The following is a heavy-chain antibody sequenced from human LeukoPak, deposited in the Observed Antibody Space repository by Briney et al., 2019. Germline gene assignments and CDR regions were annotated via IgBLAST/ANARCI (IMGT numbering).Heavy chain of an antibody. CDR3: VRDSSPYERPSSYYDAFDI. D-gene: IGHD3-22*01. CDR2: IKKDGSQT. Sequence: GGSLRLSCAASGFTFSSYWMSWVRQAPGKGLEWVANIKKDGSQTHYLDSVQGRFTISRDNAKNSLYLQMNSLRVEDTAVYYCVRDSSPYERPSSYYDAFDIWGHGTVVTVS. V-gene: IGHV3-7*01. CDR1: GFTFSSYW. J-gene: IGHJ3*02.